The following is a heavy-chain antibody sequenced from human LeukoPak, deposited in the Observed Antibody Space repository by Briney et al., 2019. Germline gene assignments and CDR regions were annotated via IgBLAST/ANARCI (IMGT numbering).Heavy chain of an antibody. CDR1: GFTFSNYA. Sequence: GGSLRLSCAASGFTFSNYAMSWVRQAPGKGLEWVSGISGTGGSTYYADSVKGRFTISRDNSKNTLYLQMNSLRAEDTAVYYCAKDLYASGYWGRGTLVTVSS. CDR3: AKDLYASGY. D-gene: IGHD2/OR15-2a*01. CDR2: ISGTGGST. V-gene: IGHV3-23*01. J-gene: IGHJ4*02.